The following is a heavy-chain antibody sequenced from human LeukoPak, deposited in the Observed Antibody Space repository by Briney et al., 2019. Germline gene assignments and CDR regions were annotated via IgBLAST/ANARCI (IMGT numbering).Heavy chain of an antibody. D-gene: IGHD3-9*01. CDR2: ISDRGGHI. V-gene: IGHV3-21*01. Sequence: PGGSLRLSCAASGRAIKLYMMNWVRQAPGKGLEWVSSISDRGGHIYYADSVKGRFTISRDNSKNTLYLQMNSLRAEDTAVYYCAKDQGYFDWFDAFDIWGQGTMVTVSS. J-gene: IGHJ3*02. CDR3: AKDQGYFDWFDAFDI. CDR1: GRAIKLYM.